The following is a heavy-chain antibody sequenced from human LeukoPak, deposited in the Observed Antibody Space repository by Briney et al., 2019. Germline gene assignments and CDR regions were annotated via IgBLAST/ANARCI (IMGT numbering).Heavy chain of an antibody. CDR3: AKVPNYYDSSGYPGRGFGAFDI. J-gene: IGHJ3*02. D-gene: IGHD3-22*01. Sequence: PGGSLRLSCAASGFTFSNYWMSWVRQAPGKGLEWVANIKQDGSEKYYVDSVKGRFTISRDNAKNSLYLQMNSLRAEDTAVYYCAKVPNYYDSSGYPGRGFGAFDIWGQGTMVTVSS. CDR2: IKQDGSEK. V-gene: IGHV3-7*01. CDR1: GFTFSNYW.